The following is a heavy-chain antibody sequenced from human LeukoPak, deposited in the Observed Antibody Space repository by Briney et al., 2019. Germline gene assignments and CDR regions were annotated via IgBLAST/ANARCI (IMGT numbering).Heavy chain of an antibody. CDR3: ARDGDYYGSGNFDY. D-gene: IGHD3-10*01. J-gene: IGHJ4*02. V-gene: IGHV1-69*13. CDR1: GGTFSSYA. CDR2: IIPIFGAA. Sequence: SVKVSCKASGGTFSSYAISWVRQAPGQGLEWMGGIIPIFGAANYAQKFQGRVTITADESTSTAYMELSSLRSEDTAVYYCARDGDYYGSGNFDYWGQGTLVTVSS.